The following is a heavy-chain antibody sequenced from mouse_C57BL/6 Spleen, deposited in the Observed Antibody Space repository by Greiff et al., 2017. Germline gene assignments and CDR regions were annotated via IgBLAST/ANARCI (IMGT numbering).Heavy chain of an antibody. Sequence: QVQLQQSGAELVRPGASVTLSCKASGYTFTDYEMHWVKQTPVHGLEWIGAIDPETGGTAYNQKFKGKAILTADKSSSTAYMELRSLTSEDSAVYYCTRGYDYDGYYFDYWGQGTTLTVSS. CDR3: TRGYDYDGYYFDY. CDR2: IDPETGGT. V-gene: IGHV1-15*01. CDR1: GYTFTDYE. J-gene: IGHJ2*01. D-gene: IGHD2-4*01.